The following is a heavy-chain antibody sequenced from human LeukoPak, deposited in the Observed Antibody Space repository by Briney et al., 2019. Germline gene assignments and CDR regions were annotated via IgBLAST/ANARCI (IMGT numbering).Heavy chain of an antibody. CDR3: ARGRYSYGYRGEVTAAVYFDY. J-gene: IGHJ4*02. CDR1: GGSISSGGYY. CDR2: IYYSGGT. Sequence: SETLSLTCTVSGGSISSGGYYWSWIRQHPGKGLEWIGYIYYSGGTYYNPSLKSRVTISVDTSKNQFSLKLSSVTAADTAVYYCARGRYSYGYRGEVTAAVYFDYWGQGTLVTVSS. D-gene: IGHD5-18*01. V-gene: IGHV4-31*03.